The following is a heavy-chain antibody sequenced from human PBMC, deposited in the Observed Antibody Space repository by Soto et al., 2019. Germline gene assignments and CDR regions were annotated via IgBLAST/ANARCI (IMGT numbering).Heavy chain of an antibody. D-gene: IGHD2-15*01. Sequence: SGPTLVNPTQTLTLTCTFSGFSLSTSGVGVGWIRQPPGKALEWLALIYWNDDKRYSPSLKSRLTITKDTSKNQVVLTMTNMDAVDTATYYCAHSQPYCRGGSCYSNWLVPWGPGALVTVFS. CDR3: AHSQPYCRGGSCYSNWLVP. CDR1: GFSLSTSGVG. J-gene: IGHJ5*02. V-gene: IGHV2-5*01. CDR2: IYWNDDK.